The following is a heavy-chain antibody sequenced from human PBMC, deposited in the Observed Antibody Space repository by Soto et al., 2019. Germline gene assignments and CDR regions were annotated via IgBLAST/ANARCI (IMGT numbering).Heavy chain of an antibody. D-gene: IGHD3-3*01. Sequence: SGGSLRLSCAASGYTFSNYGMHWVRQAPGKGLEWVAFISDDGSNKYYADSMKGRFTMSRDNSKRTLYLQMSSLRVEDTAVYYCTKRRSVLRFLEWSSGMEVWSQGTTVTVSS. V-gene: IGHV3-30*18. CDR1: GYTFSNYG. J-gene: IGHJ6*02. CDR3: TKRRSVLRFLEWSSGMEV. CDR2: ISDDGSNK.